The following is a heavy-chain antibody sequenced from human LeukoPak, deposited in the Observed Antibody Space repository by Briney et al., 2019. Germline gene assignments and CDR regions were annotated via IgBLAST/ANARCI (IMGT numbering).Heavy chain of an antibody. CDR3: ARATAVAGNTD. CDR1: GHTFTSYG. J-gene: IGHJ4*02. V-gene: IGHV1-18*01. CDR2: ISAYNGNT. Sequence: GASVKVSCKASGHTFTSYGTSWVRHAPRQGREWMGWISAYNGNTNYAQKLKGRLPMTTDTSTSTAYMEPRSLRSDDTAVYYCARATAVAGNTDWGQGTLVTVSS. D-gene: IGHD6-19*01.